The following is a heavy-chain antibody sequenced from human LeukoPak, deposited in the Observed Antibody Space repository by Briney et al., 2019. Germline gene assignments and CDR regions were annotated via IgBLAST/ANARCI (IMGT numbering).Heavy chain of an antibody. CDR2: IYYSGDT. J-gene: IGHJ4*02. CDR3: ARAGYNYDTGYYSDY. D-gene: IGHD1-1*01. V-gene: IGHV4-39*07. CDR1: GGSISSSSNY. Sequence: PSETLSLTCSVSGGSISSSSNYWGWIRQPPGKGLEWIGSIYYSGDTYYNPSLRSRVIISVDTSKNQFSLKLTSVTAADTAVYYCARAGYNYDTGYYSDYWGQGTLVTVSS.